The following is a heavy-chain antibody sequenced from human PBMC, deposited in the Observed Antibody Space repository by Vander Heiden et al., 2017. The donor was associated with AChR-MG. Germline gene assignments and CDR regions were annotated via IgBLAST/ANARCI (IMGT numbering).Heavy chain of an antibody. CDR3: AKDSNYDFWSGYHYYFDY. V-gene: IGHV3-30*18. Sequence: QVQLVESGGGVVQPGRSLRLSCAASGFTFSSYGMHWVRQAPGKGLEWVAVISYDGSNKYYADSVKGRFTISRDNSKNTLYLQMNSLRAEDTAVYYCAKDSNYDFWSGYHYYFDYWGQGTLVTVSS. J-gene: IGHJ4*02. CDR1: GFTFSSYG. D-gene: IGHD3-3*01. CDR2: ISYDGSNK.